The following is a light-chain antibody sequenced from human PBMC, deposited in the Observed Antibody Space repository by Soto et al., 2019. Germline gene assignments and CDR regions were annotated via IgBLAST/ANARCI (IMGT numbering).Light chain of an antibody. Sequence: EFVLTQSPGTLSLSPGERATLSCRASQSVSSNLVWYQQKPGQAPRLLIYGASTRVTGIPARFSGSGSGTEFTLTISSLQSEDFAVYYCQQYHNWWTFGQGTKVDI. CDR2: GAS. CDR3: QQYHNWWT. V-gene: IGKV3-15*01. J-gene: IGKJ1*01. CDR1: QSVSSN.